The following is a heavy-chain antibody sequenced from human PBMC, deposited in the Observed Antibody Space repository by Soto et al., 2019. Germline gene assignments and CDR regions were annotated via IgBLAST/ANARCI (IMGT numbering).Heavy chain of an antibody. V-gene: IGHV1-69*02. J-gene: IGHJ5*02. Sequence: SVKVSCKASGGTFSSYTISWVRQAPGQGLEWMGRIIPILGIANYAQKFQGRVTITADKSTSTAYMELSSLRSEDTAVYYCASTPPQDRRRFDPWGPGTLVTGSS. CDR2: IIPILGIA. CDR3: ASTPPQDRRRFDP. CDR1: GGTFSSYT.